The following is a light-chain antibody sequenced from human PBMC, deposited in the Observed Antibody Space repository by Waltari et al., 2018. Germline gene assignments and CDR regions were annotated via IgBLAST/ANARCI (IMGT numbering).Light chain of an antibody. CDR2: EVT. CDR1: SRDVGGYNF. V-gene: IGLV2-14*01. J-gene: IGLJ3*02. Sequence: QSALTQPASVSGSPGQSITISCTGTSRDVGGYNFVSWYQQHPDKAPKLMIYEVTNRPSGISNRFSGSKSGNTASLIISGLQAEDEADYYCSSYTSSSTWVFGGGTKVTVL. CDR3: SSYTSSSTWV.